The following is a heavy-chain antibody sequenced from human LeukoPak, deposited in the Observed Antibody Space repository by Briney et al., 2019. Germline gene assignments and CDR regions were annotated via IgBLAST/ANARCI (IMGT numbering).Heavy chain of an antibody. Sequence: KPSETLSLTCTVSGGSISSSSYYWGWIRQPPGKGLEWIGSIYYSGSTYYNPSLKSRVTISVDTSKNQFSLKLSSVTAADTAVYYCARLKLGTLLLDYWGQGTLVTVSS. CDR1: GGSISSSSYY. J-gene: IGHJ4*02. CDR3: ARLKLGTLLLDY. CDR2: IYYSGST. V-gene: IGHV4-39*01. D-gene: IGHD7-27*01.